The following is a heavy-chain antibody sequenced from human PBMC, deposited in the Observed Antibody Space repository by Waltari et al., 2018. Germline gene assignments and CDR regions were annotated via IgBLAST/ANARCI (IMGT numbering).Heavy chain of an antibody. CDR3: ARDLSVTPPLFDY. D-gene: IGHD3-16*02. Sequence: QVQLVQSGAEVKKPGSSVKVSCKASGGTFSSYAISWVRQAPGQGLEWMGGITPSLGIANYAQKVQGRVTITADESTSTAYMELSSLRSEDTAVYYCARDLSVTPPLFDYWGQGTLVTVSS. CDR2: ITPSLGIA. CDR1: GGTFSSYA. V-gene: IGHV1-69*04. J-gene: IGHJ4*02.